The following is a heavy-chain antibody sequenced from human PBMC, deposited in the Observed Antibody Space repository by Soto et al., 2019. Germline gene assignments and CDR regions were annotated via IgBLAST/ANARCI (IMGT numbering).Heavy chain of an antibody. V-gene: IGHV4-59*01. CDR3: ARGFCSGGACYWFDP. J-gene: IGHJ5*02. CDR1: GGSISSYY. CDR2: IYSTGGT. Sequence: KPSETLSLTCTVSGGSISSYYWTWIRQPPGKGLELIGYIYSTGGTNYNPSLNSRVTMSLDTSKKQFSLKLSSVTVADTAVYHCARGFCSGGACYWFDPWGQGTLVTVSS. D-gene: IGHD2-15*01.